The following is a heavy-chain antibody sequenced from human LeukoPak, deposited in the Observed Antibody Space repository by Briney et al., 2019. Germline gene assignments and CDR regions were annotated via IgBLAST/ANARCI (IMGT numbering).Heavy chain of an antibody. Sequence: PSETLSLTCTVSGGSISSFYWSWIRQPPGKGLEWIGYIYYTGSTNYNSSLKSRVTISVDTSKNQFSLKLSSVTAADTAVYYCATTRQLQLVNYWGQGTLVTVSS. CDR1: GGSISSFY. J-gene: IGHJ4*02. CDR2: IYYTGST. D-gene: IGHD6-13*01. CDR3: ATTRQLQLVNY. V-gene: IGHV4-59*08.